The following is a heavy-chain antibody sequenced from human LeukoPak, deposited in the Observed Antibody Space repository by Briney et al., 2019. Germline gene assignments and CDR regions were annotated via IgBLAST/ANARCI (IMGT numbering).Heavy chain of an antibody. D-gene: IGHD4-17*01. J-gene: IGHJ5*02. CDR1: GFTFSSYS. Sequence: GGSLRLSCAASGFTFSSYSMSWVRQAPGKGLEWVSSISSSSSYIYYADSVKGRFTISRDNAKNSLYLQMNSLRAEDTAVYYCASHTVTTYSSWFDPWGQGTLVTVSS. CDR2: ISSSSSYI. CDR3: ASHTVTTYSSWFDP. V-gene: IGHV3-21*01.